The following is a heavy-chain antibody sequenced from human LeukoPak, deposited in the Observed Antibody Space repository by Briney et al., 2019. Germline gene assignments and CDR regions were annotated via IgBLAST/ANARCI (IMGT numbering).Heavy chain of an antibody. CDR3: ARGPYCGGDCLYYFDY. V-gene: IGHV4-59*08. J-gene: IGHJ4*02. CDR1: GGSISSYY. Sequence: SETLSLTCTVSGGSISSYYWSWIRQPPGKGLEWIGYIYYSGSTNYNPSLKSRVTISVDTSKNQFSPKLSSVTAADTAVYYCARGPYCGGDCLYYFDYWGQGTLVTVSS. CDR2: IYYSGST. D-gene: IGHD2-21*01.